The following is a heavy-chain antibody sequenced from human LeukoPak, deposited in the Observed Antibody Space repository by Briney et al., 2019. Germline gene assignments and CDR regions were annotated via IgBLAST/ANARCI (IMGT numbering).Heavy chain of an antibody. J-gene: IGHJ3*02. CDR2: ISGNNGNT. Sequence: GSVRLSCTASGYTFSSYGMSWVRQAPGKGLEWMGWISGNNGNTNYAETVKGRVTITTDTSTRTAYMEMRSLRADGTAVYYCAIDGYYHCIGYYYVGNDSFHIWGQGTIVTVSS. CDR3: AIDGYYHCIGYYYVGNDSFHI. D-gene: IGHD3-22*01. V-gene: IGHV1-18*01. CDR1: GYTFSSYG.